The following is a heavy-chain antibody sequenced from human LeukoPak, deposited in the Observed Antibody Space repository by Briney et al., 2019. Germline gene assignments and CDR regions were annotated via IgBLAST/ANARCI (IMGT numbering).Heavy chain of an antibody. CDR3: AIGVGVKRYYFDQ. J-gene: IGHJ4*02. CDR2: IFDEGTT. V-gene: IGHV3-66*01. Sequence: GGSLRLSCAASAFSISSSYMYWVRQTPGKGLEWVSVIFDEGTTYYADSVKGRFTISRDNSRTTLFLQMSSLRVEDTAVYYCAIGVGVKRYYFDQWGQGTLVTVSS. D-gene: IGHD6-6*01. CDR1: AFSISSSY.